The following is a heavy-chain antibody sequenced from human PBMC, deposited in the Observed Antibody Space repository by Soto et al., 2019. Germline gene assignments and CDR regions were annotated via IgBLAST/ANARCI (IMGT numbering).Heavy chain of an antibody. Sequence: QVQLVESGGGVVQPGRSLRLSCAASGFTFSKYDMYWVRQAPGKGLEWVAVISYDGSNKYYADSVKGLFTISRDNSKNMLYLQINSLRAEDTAVYYCAKDRSYSGRSYFDYWGQGTLVTVSS. CDR1: GFTFSKYD. CDR3: AKDRSYSGRSYFDY. J-gene: IGHJ4*02. D-gene: IGHD3-10*01. V-gene: IGHV3-30*18. CDR2: ISYDGSNK.